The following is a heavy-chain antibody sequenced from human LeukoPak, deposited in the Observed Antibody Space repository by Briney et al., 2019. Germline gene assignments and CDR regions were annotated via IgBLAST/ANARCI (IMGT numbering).Heavy chain of an antibody. D-gene: IGHD2-2*01. V-gene: IGHV3-21*06. CDR3: AKRAGRGNSYQFMDV. J-gene: IGHJ6*04. CDR1: GFTFTTFS. Sequence: GGSLRLSCVASGFTFTTFSMNWVRQAPGKGLEWIASVSSSSSYFHYADSVKGRFTVSRDNAKSSVALQMNSLRPDDTAVYYCAKRAGRGNSYQFMDVWGKGTTVTVSP. CDR2: VSSSSSYF.